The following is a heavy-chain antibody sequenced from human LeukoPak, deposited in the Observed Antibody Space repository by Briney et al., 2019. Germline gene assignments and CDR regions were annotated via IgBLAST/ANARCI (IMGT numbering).Heavy chain of an antibody. J-gene: IGHJ5*02. V-gene: IGHV1-2*02. D-gene: IGHD3-22*01. CDR3: ARDRRYYYDSSGLNWFDP. CDR2: INPYSGGT. Sequence: ASVKVSCKASGYTFTGYYMHWVRQAPGQGLEWMGWINPYSGGTEYAQKFQGRVTMTRDTSISTAYMELRSLRSDDTAVYYCARDRRYYYDSSGLNWFDPWGQGTLVTVSS. CDR1: GYTFTGYY.